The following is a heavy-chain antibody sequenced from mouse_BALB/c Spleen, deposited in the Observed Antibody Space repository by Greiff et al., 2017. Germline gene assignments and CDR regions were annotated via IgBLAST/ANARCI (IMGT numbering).Heavy chain of an antibody. CDR3: ARDTDYYGSSLGFAY. V-gene: IGHV7-3*02. Sequence: EVQRVESGGGLVQPGGSLRLSCATSGFTFTDYYMSWVRQPPGKALEWLGFIRNKANGYTTEYSASVKGRFTISRDNSQSILYLQMNTLRAEDSATYYCARDTDYYGSSLGFAYWGQGTLVTVSA. J-gene: IGHJ3*01. CDR2: IRNKANGYTT. CDR1: GFTFTDYY. D-gene: IGHD1-1*01.